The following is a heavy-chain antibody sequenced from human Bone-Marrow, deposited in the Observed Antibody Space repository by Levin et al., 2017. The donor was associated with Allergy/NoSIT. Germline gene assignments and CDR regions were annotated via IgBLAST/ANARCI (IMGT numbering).Heavy chain of an antibody. D-gene: IGHD2-21*02. J-gene: IGHJ4*01. CDR3: ARDQVVTTSFFDS. CDR2: VHYLRST. Sequence: SPPLSLPCAVSGSSVSNTNYYWGWIRQSPGKGLEWIGSVHYLRSTHYNPSFTARVTMSLDTSKNQFSLRLSSVSAADTAVYYCARDQVVTTSFFDSWGHGILVTVSS. V-gene: IGHV4-39*07. CDR1: GSSVSNTNYY.